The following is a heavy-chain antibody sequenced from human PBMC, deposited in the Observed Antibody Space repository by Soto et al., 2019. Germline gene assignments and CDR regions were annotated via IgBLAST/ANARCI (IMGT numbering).Heavy chain of an antibody. CDR3: AKDGGSGRPSRSYWYFDL. V-gene: IGHV3-23*01. D-gene: IGHD6-19*01. J-gene: IGHJ2*01. Sequence: QPGGSLRLSCAASGFTFSSYAMSWVRQAPGKGLEWVSAISGSGGSTYYADSVKGRFTISRDNSKNTLYLQMNSLRAEDTAVYYCAKDGGSGRPSRSYWYFDLWGRGTLVTVSS. CDR1: GFTFSSYA. CDR2: ISGSGGST.